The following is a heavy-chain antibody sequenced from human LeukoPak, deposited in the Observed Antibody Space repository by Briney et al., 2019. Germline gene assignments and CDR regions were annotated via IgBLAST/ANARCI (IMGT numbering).Heavy chain of an antibody. Sequence: PSETLSLTCTVSGGSISNYYWSWLRQPPGKGLEWIGYISSSGTTNYNPSLKSRVTISLDTSKSQFSLNLTSVTTADSAVYFCARGVGATTSLLHWGQGALVTVSS. CDR2: ISSSGTT. CDR3: ARGVGATTSLLH. D-gene: IGHD1-26*01. CDR1: GGSISNYY. V-gene: IGHV4-59*01. J-gene: IGHJ4*02.